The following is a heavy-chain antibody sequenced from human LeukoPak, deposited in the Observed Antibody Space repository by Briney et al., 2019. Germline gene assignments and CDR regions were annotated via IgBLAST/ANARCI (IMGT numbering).Heavy chain of an antibody. J-gene: IGHJ4*02. Sequence: GRSLRLSCAASGFTFSSYGMHWVRQAPGKGLEWVAVIWYDGSNKYYADSVKGRFTISRDNSKNTLYLQMNSLRAEDTAVYYCARGGIVVVPAAIFLYFDYWGQGTLVTVSS. CDR1: GFTFSSYG. CDR3: ARGGIVVVPAAIFLYFDY. CDR2: IWYDGSNK. D-gene: IGHD2-2*01. V-gene: IGHV3-33*01.